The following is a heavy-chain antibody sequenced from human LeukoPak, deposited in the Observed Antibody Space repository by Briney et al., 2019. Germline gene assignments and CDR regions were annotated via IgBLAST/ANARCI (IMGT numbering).Heavy chain of an antibody. CDR1: GYSISSGYY. CDR2: IYHSGST. CDR3: ARDNSVGDTAWWFDP. V-gene: IGHV4-38-2*02. J-gene: IGHJ5*02. D-gene: IGHD1-26*01. Sequence: PSETLSLTCTVSGYSISSGYYWGWIRQPPGKGLEWIGSIYHSGSTYYNPSLKSRVTISVDTSKNQFSLKLSSVTAANTAVYYCARDNSVGDTAWWFDPWGQGTLATVSS.